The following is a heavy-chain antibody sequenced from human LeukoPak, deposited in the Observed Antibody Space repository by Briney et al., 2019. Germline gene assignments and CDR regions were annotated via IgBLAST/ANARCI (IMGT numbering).Heavy chain of an antibody. D-gene: IGHD6-13*01. CDR1: GGSFSGYY. V-gene: IGHV4-34*01. CDR3: AREVASAGPGQDY. J-gene: IGHJ4*02. CDR2: INHSGST. Sequence: SETLSLTCAVYGGSFSGYYWSWIRQPPGKGQEWIGEINHSGSTNYNPSLKSRVTISVDTSKNQFSLKLSSVTAADTAVYYCAREVASAGPGQDYWGQGTLVTVSS.